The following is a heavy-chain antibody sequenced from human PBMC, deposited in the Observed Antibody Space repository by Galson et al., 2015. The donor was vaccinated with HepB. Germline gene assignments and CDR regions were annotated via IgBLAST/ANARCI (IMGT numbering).Heavy chain of an antibody. CDR3: ARARTGTWAYYYGMDV. CDR1: GFTFSSYS. Sequence: SLRLSCAASGFTFSSYSMNWVRQAPGKGLEWVSSISSSSSYIYYADSVKGRFTISRDNAKNSLYLQMNSLRAEDTAVYYCARARTGTWAYYYGMDVWGQGTPVTVSS. CDR2: ISSSSSYI. V-gene: IGHV3-21*01. J-gene: IGHJ6*02. D-gene: IGHD1-7*01.